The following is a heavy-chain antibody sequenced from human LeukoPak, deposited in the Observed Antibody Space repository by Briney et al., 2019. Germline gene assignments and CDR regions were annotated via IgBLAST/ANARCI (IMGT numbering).Heavy chain of an antibody. Sequence: GGSLRLSCAASGFTFSSYAMSWVRQAPGEGLEWVSSINGSGGRTYYADSVKGRFTISRDNAKNTLYLQMNSLRAEDTAVYYCAKDHYVSGRYDAFDIWGQGTMVTVSS. D-gene: IGHD3-10*01. CDR2: INGSGGRT. V-gene: IGHV3-23*01. CDR3: AKDHYVSGRYDAFDI. CDR1: GFTFSSYA. J-gene: IGHJ3*02.